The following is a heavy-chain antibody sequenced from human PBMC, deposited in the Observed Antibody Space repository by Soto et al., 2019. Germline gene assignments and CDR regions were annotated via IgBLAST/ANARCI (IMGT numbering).Heavy chain of an antibody. CDR2: ISSSSSTI. D-gene: IGHD4-17*01. Sequence: PGGSLRLSCAASGFTFSSYSMNWVRQAPGKGLEWVSYISSSSSTIYYADSVKGRFTISRDNAKNSLYLQMNSLRAEDTAVYYCARGPTVTTPYYYYYYYMDVWSKGTTVTVSS. CDR3: ARGPTVTTPYYYYYYYMDV. V-gene: IGHV3-48*01. CDR1: GFTFSSYS. J-gene: IGHJ6*03.